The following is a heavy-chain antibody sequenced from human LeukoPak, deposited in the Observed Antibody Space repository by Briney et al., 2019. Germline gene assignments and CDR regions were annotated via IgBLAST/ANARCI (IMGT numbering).Heavy chain of an antibody. Sequence: SQTLSLTCAVSGGSISSGGYSWSWIRQPPGKGLEWIRYIYHSGSTYYNPSLKSRVTISVGRSNNQFSLKLSSVTAADTAVYYCASSSMVRGVNPFDYWGQGTLVTVSS. J-gene: IGHJ4*02. CDR1: GGSISSGGYS. D-gene: IGHD3-10*01. CDR2: IYHSGST. V-gene: IGHV4-30-2*01. CDR3: ASSSMVRGVNPFDY.